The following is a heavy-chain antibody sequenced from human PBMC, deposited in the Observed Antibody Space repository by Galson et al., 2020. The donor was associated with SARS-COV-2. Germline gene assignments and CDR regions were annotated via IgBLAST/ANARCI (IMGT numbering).Heavy chain of an antibody. Sequence: ASVTVSCKASVYTFTNYGMPWVRQAPGQGLAWMGWISAYNDKINYAQKFQGRVIMTTDRFTRTAYLERRRLRSDDTAGYYCASRERVPTSAFDIWGKGTMVTVSS. V-gene: IGHV1-18*04. CDR1: VYTFTNYG. D-gene: IGHD2-2*01. CDR2: ISAYNDKI. J-gene: IGHJ3*02. CDR3: ASRERVPTSAFDI.